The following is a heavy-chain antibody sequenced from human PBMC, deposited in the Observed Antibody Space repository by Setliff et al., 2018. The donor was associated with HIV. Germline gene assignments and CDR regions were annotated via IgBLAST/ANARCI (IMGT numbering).Heavy chain of an antibody. D-gene: IGHD2-15*01. CDR3: ARDRGKSGGVLPGWFDS. CDR2: ISSSGNTI. V-gene: IGHV3-48*04. CDR1: GFTFSSYS. J-gene: IGHJ5*01. Sequence: GGSLRLSCAASGFTFSSYSMNWVRQAPGKGLEWLSYISSSGNTIYYTDSLKGRFTISRDNARSSLYLEMNSLRAEDTAVYYCARDRGKSGGVLPGWFDSWGQGTLVTVSS.